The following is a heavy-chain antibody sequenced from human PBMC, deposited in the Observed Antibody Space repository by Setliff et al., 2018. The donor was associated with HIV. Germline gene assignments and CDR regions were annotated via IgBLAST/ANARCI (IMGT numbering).Heavy chain of an antibody. CDR2: ISGFNGNT. CDR1: GYSFARYG. D-gene: IGHD6-19*01. J-gene: IGHJ3*02. V-gene: IGHV1-18*01. Sequence: ASVKVSCKASGYSFARYGLSWVRQAPGQGLEWMGWISGFNGNTKYAQSFQDRVAMTPETDTSTAYMEMRSLRSEDTAVYFCARVPDRSAWFSGGHDAFDIWGQGTMVTVSS. CDR3: ARVPDRSAWFSGGHDAFDI.